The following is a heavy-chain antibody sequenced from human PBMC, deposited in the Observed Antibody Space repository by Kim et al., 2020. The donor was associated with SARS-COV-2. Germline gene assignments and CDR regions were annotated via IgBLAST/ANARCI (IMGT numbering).Heavy chain of an antibody. J-gene: IGHJ6*02. Sequence: TSNPSLQSRVTISVDRSKNQFSLKLSSVTAADTAVYYCARDPLEGMDVWGQGTTVTVSS. V-gene: IGHV4-4*02. CDR3: ARDPLEGMDV.